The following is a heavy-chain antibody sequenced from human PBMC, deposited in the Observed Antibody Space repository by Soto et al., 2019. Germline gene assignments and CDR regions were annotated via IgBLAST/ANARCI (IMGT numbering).Heavy chain of an antibody. CDR3: ARDKGYSGYDYYYYYGMDV. V-gene: IGHV4-59*01. J-gene: IGHJ6*02. CDR2: IYYSGST. D-gene: IGHD5-12*01. CDR1: GGSISSYY. Sequence: PSETLSLTCPVSGGSISSYYWSWIRQPPGKGLEWIGYIYYSGSTNYNPSLKSRVTISVDTSKNQFSLKLSSVTAADTAVYYCARDKGYSGYDYYYYYGMDVWGQGTTVTVSS.